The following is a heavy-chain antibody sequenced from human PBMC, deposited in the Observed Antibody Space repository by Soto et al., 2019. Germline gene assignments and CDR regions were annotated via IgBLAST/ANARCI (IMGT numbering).Heavy chain of an antibody. D-gene: IGHD6-19*01. CDR2: ITPFFGTV. V-gene: IGHV1-69*12. CDR1: GGTFSKYA. CDR3: AQTLGLAVAGPGRFDL. J-gene: IGHJ2*01. Sequence: QVQLVQSGAEVKKPGSSVKVSCKASGGTFSKYAISWLRQAPGQGLEWMGGITPFFGTVKYAQKFQGRVTINADESMSTAYMELSRLRSEDTAVYYCAQTLGLAVAGPGRFDLWGRGTLVTVSS.